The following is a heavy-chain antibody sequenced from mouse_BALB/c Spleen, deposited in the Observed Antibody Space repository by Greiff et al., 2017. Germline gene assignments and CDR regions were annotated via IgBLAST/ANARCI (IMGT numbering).Heavy chain of an antibody. D-gene: IGHD1-1*01. J-gene: IGHJ4*01. CDR3: ARDLMYYYGSSHPSYAMDY. CDR1: GFTFSDYY. Sequence: EVKLMESGGGLVKPGGSLKLSCAASGFTFSDYYMYWVRQTPQKRLEWVATISDGGSYTYYPDSVKGRFTISRDNAKNNLYLQMSSLKSEDTAMYYCARDLMYYYGSSHPSYAMDYWGQGTSVTVSS. V-gene: IGHV5-4*02. CDR2: ISDGGSYT.